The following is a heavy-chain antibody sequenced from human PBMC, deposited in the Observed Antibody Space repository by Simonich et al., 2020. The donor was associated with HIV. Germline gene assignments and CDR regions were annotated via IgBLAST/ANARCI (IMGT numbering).Heavy chain of an antibody. J-gene: IGHJ4*02. CDR2: INHSGIT. V-gene: IGHV4-34*01. D-gene: IGHD4-17*01. CDR1: GGSFSGYY. Sequence: QVQLHQWGAGLLKPSETLSLTCAVYGGSFSGYYWTWIRQSPGKGLEWIGEINHSGITNYNPSLKSGVTISLDTSKNQFSLKLNSVTAADTAVYYCARGTVTGGDARFDYWGQGTLVTVSS. CDR3: ARGTVTGGDARFDY.